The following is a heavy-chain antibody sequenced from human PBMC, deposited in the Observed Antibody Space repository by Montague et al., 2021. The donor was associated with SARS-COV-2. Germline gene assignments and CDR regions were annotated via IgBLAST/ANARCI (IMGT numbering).Heavy chain of an antibody. Sequence: SETLSLTCTVSGGSISSNLFYWGWIRQLPGKGLEWIVNISYSGSTNYNPYLKSRVTLSAATSKNELSLKLFSLTAADTAMYYCARHVDPSGCNCRNWYFDLWGRGTLVTVSS. CDR1: GGSISSNLFY. J-gene: IGHJ2*01. CDR3: ARHVDPSGCNCRNWYFDL. CDR2: ISYSGST. D-gene: IGHD4-23*01. V-gene: IGHV4-39*01.